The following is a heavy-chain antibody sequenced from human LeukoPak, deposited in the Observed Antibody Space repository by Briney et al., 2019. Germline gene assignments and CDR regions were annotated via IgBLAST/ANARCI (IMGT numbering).Heavy chain of an antibody. Sequence: GGSLRLPCAASGFTFSSYSMNWVRQAPGKGLEWVSSISSRSSYIYYADSVKGRFTISRDNAKNSLYLQMNSLRAEDTAVYYCARDPGWTGIDYWGQGTLVTVSS. CDR3: ARDPGWTGIDY. J-gene: IGHJ4*02. V-gene: IGHV3-21*01. D-gene: IGHD3-10*01. CDR1: GFTFSSYS. CDR2: ISSRSSYI.